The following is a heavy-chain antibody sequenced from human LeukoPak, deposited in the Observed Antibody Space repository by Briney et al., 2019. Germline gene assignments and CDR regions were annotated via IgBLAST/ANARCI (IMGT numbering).Heavy chain of an antibody. Sequence: PGGSLRLSCAASGFSFSSHAMSWVRQAPGKGLEWVSAISNSGDSTYYADSVKGRFTISRDNSKNTLYLQMNSLRVEDTAVYYCAKDYGSYREGSWGQGILVTVSS. CDR3: AKDYGSYREGS. CDR2: ISNSGDST. V-gene: IGHV3-23*01. J-gene: IGHJ5*02. D-gene: IGHD1-26*01. CDR1: GFSFSSHA.